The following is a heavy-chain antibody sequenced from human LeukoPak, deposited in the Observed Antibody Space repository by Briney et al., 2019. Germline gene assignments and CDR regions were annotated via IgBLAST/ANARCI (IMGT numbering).Heavy chain of an antibody. Sequence: SETLSLTCTVSGDSISSSAYYWGWIRQPPGRGLEWIGYIYYSGYTNYNPSLKGRVTISLDTSKNQLSLKLRSVTAADTAVYYCARHFSGAAAPLPFDYWGQGTLVTVSS. V-gene: IGHV4-61*05. CDR3: ARHFSGAAAPLPFDY. J-gene: IGHJ4*02. CDR2: IYYSGYT. CDR1: GDSISSSAYY. D-gene: IGHD6-13*01.